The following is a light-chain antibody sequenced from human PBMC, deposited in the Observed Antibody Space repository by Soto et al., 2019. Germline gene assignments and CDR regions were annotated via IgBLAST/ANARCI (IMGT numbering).Light chain of an antibody. CDR2: KAS. CDR3: QQYDTYSRT. Sequence: DIQMTQSPSTLSASVGDKVTITCRASQSISSWLAWYQQKPGKAPKLLIYKASTLKSGVPSRFSGSGAGTEFTLTISSLQPDDLATYYCQQYDTYSRTFGQGTKLEIK. V-gene: IGKV1-5*03. CDR1: QSISSW. J-gene: IGKJ2*01.